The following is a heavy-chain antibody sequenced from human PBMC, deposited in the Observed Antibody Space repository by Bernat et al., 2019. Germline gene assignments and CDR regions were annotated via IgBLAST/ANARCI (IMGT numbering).Heavy chain of an antibody. CDR1: GFTFSSYE. CDR3: ARVDRSGYDFWSGYSEFFQH. CDR2: ISSSGYTV. J-gene: IGHJ1*01. V-gene: IGHV3-48*03. D-gene: IGHD3-3*01. Sequence: EVQLVESGGGLVKPGGSLRLSCEASGFTFSSYEMNWVRQAPGKGLEWVSYISSSGYTVYYADSVEGRFTISSDNAKNSLYLQMNSLRAEDTAVYYCARVDRSGYDFWSGYSEFFQHWGQGTLVTVSS.